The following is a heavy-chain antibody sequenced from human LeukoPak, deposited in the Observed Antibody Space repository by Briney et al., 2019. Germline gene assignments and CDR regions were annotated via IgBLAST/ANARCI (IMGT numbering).Heavy chain of an antibody. V-gene: IGHV1-69*04. CDR3: ARGGDDLRITIFGVVTDNWFDP. CDR2: IIPILGIA. CDR1: GGTFGSYA. J-gene: IGHJ5*02. Sequence: ASVKISCKACGGTFGSYAISWVRQGPGQGLEWMGRIIPILGIANYAQKFQGRVTITADKSTSTAYMELSSLRSEDTAVYYCARGGDDLRITIFGVVTDNWFDPWGQGTLVTVSS. D-gene: IGHD3-3*01.